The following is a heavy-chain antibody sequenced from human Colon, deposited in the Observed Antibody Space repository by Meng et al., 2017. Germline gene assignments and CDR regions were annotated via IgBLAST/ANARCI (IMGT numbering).Heavy chain of an antibody. Sequence: QVQLKESGPGLLRPSETLSLICSVSGGSVSSASYYWSWIRQPPGKGLEWIGLIHYSGSRNYNPSLKSRVTMSVDTSKNQVSLRLTSVTAADTAVYYCARFYGSGTFEVHDYWGQGTLVTVSS. CDR2: IHYSGSR. D-gene: IGHD3-10*01. V-gene: IGHV4-61*01. CDR1: GGSVSSASYY. CDR3: ARFYGSGTFEVHDY. J-gene: IGHJ4*02.